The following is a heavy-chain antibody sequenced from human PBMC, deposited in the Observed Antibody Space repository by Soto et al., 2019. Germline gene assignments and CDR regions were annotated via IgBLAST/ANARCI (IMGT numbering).Heavy chain of an antibody. CDR3: ARHSLATQPGDY. CDR1: GYSFSTYW. D-gene: IGHD5-12*01. Sequence: ESLKISCKASGYSFSTYWIAWVRQRPGKGLDWMGIIYPGDSDTRYSPSFQGQVPISVDNSIDTAYLEWTTLRASDSAMYYCARHSLATQPGDYWGQGTRVTVSS. CDR2: IYPGDSDT. V-gene: IGHV5-51*01. J-gene: IGHJ4*02.